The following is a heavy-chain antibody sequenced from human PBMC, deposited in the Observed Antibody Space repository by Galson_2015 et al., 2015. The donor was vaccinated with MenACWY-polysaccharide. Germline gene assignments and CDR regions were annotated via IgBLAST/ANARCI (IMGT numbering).Heavy chain of an antibody. CDR1: GFTFSDHY. J-gene: IGHJ4*02. CDR2: ISGSGSAI. D-gene: IGHD3-10*01. Sequence: SLRLSCAASGFTFSDHYMHWIRQAPGKGLEWVSYISGSGSAIYFADSVKDRFIISRDNAKNSLYLQMNSLRAEDTAVYYCARDPRGARSSYFDNWGQGIQVTVSS. CDR3: ARDPRGARSSYFDN. V-gene: IGHV3-11*01.